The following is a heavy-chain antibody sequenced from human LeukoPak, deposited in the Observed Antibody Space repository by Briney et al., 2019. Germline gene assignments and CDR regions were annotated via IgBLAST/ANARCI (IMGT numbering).Heavy chain of an antibody. CDR2: INPNSGGT. D-gene: IGHD2-2*01. CDR1: GYAFTGCY. J-gene: IGHJ6*02. V-gene: IGHV1-2*02. CDR3: ARGYCSSTSCYPSREHYYYYYGMDV. Sequence: ASVKVSRKASGYAFTGCYMHWVRQAPGRGLEWMGWINPNSGGTNYAQKFQGRVTMTRDTSISTAYMELSRLRSDDTAVYYCARGYCSSTSCYPSREHYYYYYGMDVWGQGTTVTVSS.